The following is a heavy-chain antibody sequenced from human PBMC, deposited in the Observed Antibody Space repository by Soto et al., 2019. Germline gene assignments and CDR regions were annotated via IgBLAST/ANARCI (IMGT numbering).Heavy chain of an antibody. CDR1: GCSISSGDYY. Sequence: PSETLSLTCTVSGCSISSGDYYWSWIRQPPGKGLEWIGYIYYSGSTYYNPSLKSRVTISVDTSKNQFSLKLSSVTAADTAVYYCARDRSAIGDSSGYAPFDYWGQGTLVTVSS. V-gene: IGHV4-30-4*01. J-gene: IGHJ4*02. CDR2: IYYSGST. D-gene: IGHD3-22*01. CDR3: ARDRSAIGDSSGYAPFDY.